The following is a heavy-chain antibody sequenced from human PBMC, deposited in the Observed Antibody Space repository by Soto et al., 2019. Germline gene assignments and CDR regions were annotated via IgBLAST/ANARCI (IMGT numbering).Heavy chain of an antibody. CDR1: GFTFSSYG. Sequence: PGGSLRLSCAASGFTFSSYGMHWVRQAPGKGLEWEAVIWYDGSNNYYADSVKGRFTISSDNSKNSLYLQMNSLRAEDTAVYYCARDVPPYDFWSGPTLDYWGQGTLVTVSS. CDR2: IWYDGSNN. V-gene: IGHV3-33*01. J-gene: IGHJ4*02. CDR3: ARDVPPYDFWSGPTLDY. D-gene: IGHD3-3*01.